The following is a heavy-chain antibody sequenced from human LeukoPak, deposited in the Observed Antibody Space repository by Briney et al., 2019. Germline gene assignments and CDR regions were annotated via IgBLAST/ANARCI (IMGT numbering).Heavy chain of an antibody. J-gene: IGHJ4*02. D-gene: IGHD3-22*01. Sequence: GGSLRLSCAASGFTFSSYEMNWVRQAPGKGLEWVSYISSSGSTIYYADSVKGRFTISRDNAKNSLYLQMNSLRAEDTAVYYCARGGGSYYDSSGTFDYWGQGTLVTVSS. V-gene: IGHV3-48*03. CDR2: ISSSGSTI. CDR1: GFTFSSYE. CDR3: ARGGGSYYDSSGTFDY.